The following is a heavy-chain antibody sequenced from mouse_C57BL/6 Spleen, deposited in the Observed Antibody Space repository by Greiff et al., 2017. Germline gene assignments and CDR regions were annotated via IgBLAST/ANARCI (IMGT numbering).Heavy chain of an antibody. V-gene: IGHV1-52*01. CDR2: LDPSDSDT. CDR1: GYTFTSYW. Sequence: QVQLQQPGAELVRPGSSVQLSCKASGYTFTSYWMHWVKQRPIQGLAWIGNLDPSDSDTHYNQKFKDKATLTVDKSSSTAYMQLSSLTSEDSAGEYCARGYGSSYLDYWGQGTTRTVSS. D-gene: IGHD1-1*01. J-gene: IGHJ2*01. CDR3: ARGYGSSYLDY.